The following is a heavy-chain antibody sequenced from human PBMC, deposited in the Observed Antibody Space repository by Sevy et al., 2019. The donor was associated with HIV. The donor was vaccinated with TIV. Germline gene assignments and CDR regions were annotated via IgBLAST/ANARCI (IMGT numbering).Heavy chain of an antibody. CDR2: IYYSGST. CDR1: GGSISSYY. Sequence: SETLSLTCTVSGGSISSYYWSWIRQPPGKGLEWIGYIYYSGSTNYNPSLKSRVTISVDTSKNQFSLKLSSVTAADTAGYYCARVSIAARPGGYYYGMDVWGQGTTVTVSS. D-gene: IGHD6-6*01. V-gene: IGHV4-59*01. CDR3: ARVSIAARPGGYYYGMDV. J-gene: IGHJ6*02.